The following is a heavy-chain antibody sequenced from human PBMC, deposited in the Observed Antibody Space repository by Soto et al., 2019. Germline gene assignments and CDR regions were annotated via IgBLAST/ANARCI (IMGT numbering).Heavy chain of an antibody. V-gene: IGHV1-46*03. CDR1: GYTFTSYY. D-gene: IGHD3-3*01. J-gene: IGHJ6*03. CDR3: ARDSYDSWGYMDV. Sequence: QVQLVQSGAEVKKPGASVKVSSKASGYTFTSYYMHWVRQAPGQGLECMGIINPSGGSTSYAQKFQGRVTMTRDTSTSTVYMELSSLRSEDTAVYYCARDSYDSWGYMDVWGKGTTVTVSS. CDR2: INPSGGST.